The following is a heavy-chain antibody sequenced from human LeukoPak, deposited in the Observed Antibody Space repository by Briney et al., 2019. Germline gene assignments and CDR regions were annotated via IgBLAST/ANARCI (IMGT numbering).Heavy chain of an antibody. J-gene: IGHJ4*02. CDR1: GFTFDDYA. CDR2: ISWNGGSI. V-gene: IGHV3-9*01. Sequence: GGSLRLSCAASGFTFDDYAMHWVRQAPGKGLEWVSGISWNGGSIDYADSVKGRFTISRDNAKNSLYLQMNSLRAEDTAFYCCAKDDSYGGNSVFDYWGQGTLVTVSS. CDR3: AKDDSYGGNSVFDY. D-gene: IGHD4-23*01.